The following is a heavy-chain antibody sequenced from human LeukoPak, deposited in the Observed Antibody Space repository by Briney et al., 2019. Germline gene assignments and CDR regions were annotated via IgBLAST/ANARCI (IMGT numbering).Heavy chain of an antibody. Sequence: PGGSLRLSCAASGFTFSTYAMHWVRQAPGKGLEWVAVISSDGSRKYYADSVKGRFTISRDDSKSTLYLQMNSLRAEDTAVYYCARALYVLTGSAFDYWSQGTLVTVSS. CDR2: ISSDGSRK. CDR3: ARALYVLTGSAFDY. D-gene: IGHD3-9*01. V-gene: IGHV3-30*04. CDR1: GFTFSTYA. J-gene: IGHJ4*02.